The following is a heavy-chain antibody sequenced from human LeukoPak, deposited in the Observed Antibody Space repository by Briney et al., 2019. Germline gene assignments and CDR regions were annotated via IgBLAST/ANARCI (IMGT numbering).Heavy chain of an antibody. CDR3: AREVDAAAAYNWFDP. J-gene: IGHJ5*02. V-gene: IGHV4-39*07. CDR2: IYYSGTT. Sequence: SEALSLTCTVSGGSISSGSYYWVWIRQPPGKGLEWLGTIYYSGTTYYNPSLKSRVTISVDTSKNQFSLRLSSVTAADTAVYYCAREVDAAAAYNWFDPWGQGTLVTVSS. CDR1: GGSISSGSYY. D-gene: IGHD2-2*01.